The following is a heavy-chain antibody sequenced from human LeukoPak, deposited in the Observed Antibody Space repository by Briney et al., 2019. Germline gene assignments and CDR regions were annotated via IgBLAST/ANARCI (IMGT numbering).Heavy chain of an antibody. V-gene: IGHV3-23*01. CDR2: ISDSGGYT. D-gene: IGHD3-16*02. CDR3: AKGGSYRSQPYFDY. Sequence: PGGSLRLSCADSGLTFRTYAMSWVRQAPGKGLEWVSSISDSGGYTFYADSVKGRFTIFRDNSKNTVYLQMNSLRAEGTAVYYCAKGGSYRSQPYFDYWGQGTPVTVSS. CDR1: GLTFRTYA. J-gene: IGHJ4*02.